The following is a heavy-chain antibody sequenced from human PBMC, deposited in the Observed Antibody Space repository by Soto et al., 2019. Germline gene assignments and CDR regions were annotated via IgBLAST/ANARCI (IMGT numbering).Heavy chain of an antibody. CDR2: ISSSGSTT. CDR1: GFTFSSYS. CDR3: ARAVAGTVYDY. J-gene: IGHJ4*02. D-gene: IGHD6-19*01. V-gene: IGHV3-48*02. Sequence: SLRLSCEGSGFTFSSYSMSWVRQSPGKGLQWVAYISSSGSTTYYGDSVKGHFSISRDNTKDSVFLQMNRLRDEDTSVYFCARAVAGTVYDYWGQGALVTVSS.